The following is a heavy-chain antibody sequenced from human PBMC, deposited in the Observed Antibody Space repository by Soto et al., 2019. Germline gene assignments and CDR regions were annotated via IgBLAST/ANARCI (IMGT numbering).Heavy chain of an antibody. CDR2: ISSDGSNE. J-gene: IGHJ6*02. CDR1: GFTFSTYG. D-gene: IGHD3-10*01. Sequence: QVPLVESGGGVVQPGRSLRLSCAASGFTFSTYGMHWVRQAPGKGLRWLALISSDGSNEYYADSVKGRFTISRDNSKNTLYLQMNSLRPEDTAMYYCATARWFGASPVGMDVWGQGTTVSVSS. CDR3: ATARWFGASPVGMDV. V-gene: IGHV3-30*03.